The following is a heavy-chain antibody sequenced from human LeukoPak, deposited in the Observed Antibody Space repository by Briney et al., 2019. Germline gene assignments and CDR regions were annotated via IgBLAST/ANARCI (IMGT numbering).Heavy chain of an antibody. J-gene: IGHJ6*03. D-gene: IGHD2-15*01. V-gene: IGHV3-53*01. CDR1: GFTVSSNY. Sequence: GGSLRLSCAASGFTVSSNYISWVRPPPGKGLEWVSVIYSGDSRSYADSVKGRSTISRDNSKNTLYLQMNSLRAEDAAVYYCASQMTPEPSYYMDVWGKGTTVTVSS. CDR3: ASQMTPEPSYYMDV. CDR2: IYSGDSR.